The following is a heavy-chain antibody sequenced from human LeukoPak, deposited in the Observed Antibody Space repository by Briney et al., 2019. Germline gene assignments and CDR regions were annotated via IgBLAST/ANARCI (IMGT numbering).Heavy chain of an antibody. Sequence: GGSLRLSCAASGFTFSSYGMHWVRQAPGKGLEWVAVIWYDGSNKYYADSVKGRFTISRDNSKNTLYLQMNSLRAEDTAVYYCAREEYSSSWSKDRFYYYYYGMDVWGQGTTVTVSS. J-gene: IGHJ6*02. V-gene: IGHV3-33*01. CDR1: GFTFSSYG. D-gene: IGHD6-13*01. CDR2: IWYDGSNK. CDR3: AREEYSSSWSKDRFYYYYYGMDV.